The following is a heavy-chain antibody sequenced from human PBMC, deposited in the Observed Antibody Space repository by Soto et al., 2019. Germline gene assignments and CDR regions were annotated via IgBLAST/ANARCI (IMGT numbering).Heavy chain of an antibody. V-gene: IGHV3-33*01. Sequence: GGSLRLSCAASGFTFSSYGMHWVRQAPGKGLEWVAVIWYDGSNKYYADSVKGRFTISRDNSKNTLYLQMNSLRAEDTAVYYCARDGSSSSSDDYYYGMDVWGQGTTVTVSS. CDR1: GFTFSSYG. D-gene: IGHD6-6*01. CDR3: ARDGSSSSSDDYYYGMDV. J-gene: IGHJ6*02. CDR2: IWYDGSNK.